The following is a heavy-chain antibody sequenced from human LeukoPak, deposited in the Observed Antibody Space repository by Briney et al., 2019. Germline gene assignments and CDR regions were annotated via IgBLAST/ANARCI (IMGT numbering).Heavy chain of an antibody. V-gene: IGHV3-53*01. CDR1: GFTVGSNY. D-gene: IGHD3-22*01. CDR3: AREGSYDSSTMWYFDY. Sequence: GGSLRLSCAASGFTVGSNYMAWVRQAPGKGLGWVSVIYSGGTIYYADSVKGRFTISRDNSKNTLYLQMNSLRAEDTAVYYCAREGSYDSSTMWYFDYWGQGTLVTVSS. J-gene: IGHJ4*02. CDR2: IYSGGTI.